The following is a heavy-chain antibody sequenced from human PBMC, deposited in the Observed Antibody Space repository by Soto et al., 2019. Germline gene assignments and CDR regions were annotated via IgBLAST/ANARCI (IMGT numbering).Heavy chain of an antibody. CDR1: GGSISSGPYS. D-gene: IGHD2-2*01. CDR2: FHYSENT. J-gene: IGHJ6*02. CDR3: ARLGGFCSSTSCYGFYGMDV. Sequence: QVQLQESGPGLVKPSETLSLTCTVSGGSISSGPYSWGWIRQPPGEGLEWIGTFHYSENTYYNPSLESRVTISVDTSKNQFSLKVTPVTVADTAMYYCARLGGFCSSTSCYGFYGMDVRGQGTTVIVSS. V-gene: IGHV4-39*01.